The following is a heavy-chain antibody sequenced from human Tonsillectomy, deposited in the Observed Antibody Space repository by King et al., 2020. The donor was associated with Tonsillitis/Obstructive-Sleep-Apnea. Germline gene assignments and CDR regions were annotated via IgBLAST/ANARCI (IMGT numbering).Heavy chain of an antibody. D-gene: IGHD1/OR15-1a*01. Sequence: VQLQQSGPGLVKPSQTLSLTCAISGDSVSSNSAAWPWIRQSPARGLEWLGRTYYRSKWDNEYAVSVKSRITLNPDTSKNQYSLQQNSVPPEETAVYYCARSTSGYYFNYWGRGTLVNVSS. V-gene: IGHV6-1*01. CDR2: TYYRSKWDN. J-gene: IGHJ4*02. CDR3: ARSTSGYYFNY. CDR1: GDSVSSNSAA.